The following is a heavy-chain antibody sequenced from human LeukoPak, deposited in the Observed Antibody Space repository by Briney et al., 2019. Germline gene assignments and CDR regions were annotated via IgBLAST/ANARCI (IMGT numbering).Heavy chain of an antibody. D-gene: IGHD3-10*01. Sequence: PGGSLRLSCAASGFTFSRYWMHWVRQAPGKELVWVSRINSDGSSTSYADSVKGRFTISRDNAKNTLYLQVNSLRAEDTAVYYCARGMYYYGSGSYYRVDSFDIWGQGTMVTVSS. J-gene: IGHJ3*02. CDR2: INSDGSST. V-gene: IGHV3-74*01. CDR3: ARGMYYYGSGSYYRVDSFDI. CDR1: GFTFSRYW.